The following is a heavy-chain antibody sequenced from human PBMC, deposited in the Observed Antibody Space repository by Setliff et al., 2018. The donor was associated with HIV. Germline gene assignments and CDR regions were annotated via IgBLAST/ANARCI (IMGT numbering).Heavy chain of an antibody. CDR1: GDSISGYY. V-gene: IGHV4-4*07. J-gene: IGHJ4*02. D-gene: IGHD5-18*01. CDR2: MHTHGNT. CDR3: ARDQKGYSYGYFDS. Sequence: SETLSLTCSSSGDSISGYYWSWIRQPAGKGLEWIGRMHTHGNTNYNPSLKSRVTMSEDTSKNQFSLRLSSVTAAATAVYYCARDQKGYSYGYFDSWGQGTLVTVSS.